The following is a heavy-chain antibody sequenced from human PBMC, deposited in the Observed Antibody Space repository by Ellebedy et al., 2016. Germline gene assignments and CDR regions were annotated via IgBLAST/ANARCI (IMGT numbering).Heavy chain of an antibody. D-gene: IGHD5-24*01. Sequence: GESLKISXAASGFTFSSYGMHWVRQAPGKGLEWVAVISYDGSNKYYADSVKGRFTISRDNAKNSLYLQMNSLRDEDTAVYYCARPRRNSPYYFDYWGQGTLVTVSS. CDR1: GFTFSSYG. J-gene: IGHJ4*02. CDR3: ARPRRNSPYYFDY. V-gene: IGHV3-30*03. CDR2: ISYDGSNK.